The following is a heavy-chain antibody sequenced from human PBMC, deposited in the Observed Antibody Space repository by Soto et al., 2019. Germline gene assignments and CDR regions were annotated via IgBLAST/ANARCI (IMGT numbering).Heavy chain of an antibody. CDR3: ARTNYYDSSGYYGVEYYYYGMDV. D-gene: IGHD3-22*01. CDR1: GGSISSYY. J-gene: IGHJ6*02. Sequence: PSETLSLTCTVSGGSISSYYWSWIRQPPGKGLEWIGYIYYSGSTNYNPSLKSRVTISVDTSKNQFSLKLSSVTAADTAVYYCARTNYYDSSGYYGVEYYYYGMDVWGQGTTVTVSS. CDR2: IYYSGST. V-gene: IGHV4-59*01.